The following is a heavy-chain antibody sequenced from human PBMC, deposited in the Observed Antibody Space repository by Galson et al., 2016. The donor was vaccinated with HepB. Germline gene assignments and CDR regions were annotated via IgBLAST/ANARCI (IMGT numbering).Heavy chain of an antibody. V-gene: IGHV3-23*01. D-gene: IGHD3-16*02. CDR1: GFSFSSYA. J-gene: IGHJ4*02. Sequence: SLRLSCAASGFSFSSYAMNWVRQAPGKGLEWVSSISASGGWTNYADSVKGRFTVSRDNSRDTLYLQMNRLRGDDTAVYFCAKGPAGHYTPWGSYRDEWWGQGTLVTVSS. CDR2: ISASGGWT. CDR3: AKGPAGHYTPWGSYRDEW.